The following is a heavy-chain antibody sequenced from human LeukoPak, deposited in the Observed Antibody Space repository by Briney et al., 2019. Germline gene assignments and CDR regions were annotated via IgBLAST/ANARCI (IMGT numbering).Heavy chain of an antibody. J-gene: IGHJ3*02. Sequence: ASVKVSCKASGYTFTGYYMHWVRQAPGQGLEWMGWINPNSGGTNYAQNFQGRVTMTRDTSISTAYMELTRLTSDDTAVYYCARGHDILTGHGFDIWGQGTMVTVSS. CDR1: GYTFTGYY. CDR3: ARGHDILTGHGFDI. D-gene: IGHD3-9*01. CDR2: INPNSGGT. V-gene: IGHV1-2*02.